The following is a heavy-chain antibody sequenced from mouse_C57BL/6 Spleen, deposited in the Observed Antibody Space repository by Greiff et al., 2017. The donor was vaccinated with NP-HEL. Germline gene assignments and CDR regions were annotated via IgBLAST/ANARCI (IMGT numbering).Heavy chain of an antibody. CDR2: ISSGSSTI. Sequence: EVKLVESGGGLVKPGGSLKLSCAASGFTFSDYGMHWVRQAPEKGLEWVAYISSGSSTIYYADTVKGRFTISRDNAKNTLFLQMTSLRSEDTAMYYCARIDGYRYYFDYWGLGTTLTVSS. V-gene: IGHV5-17*01. J-gene: IGHJ2*01. D-gene: IGHD2-3*01. CDR3: ARIDGYRYYFDY. CDR1: GFTFSDYG.